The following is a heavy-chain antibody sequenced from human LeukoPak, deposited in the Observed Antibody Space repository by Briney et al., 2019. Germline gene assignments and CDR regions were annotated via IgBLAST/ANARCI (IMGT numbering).Heavy chain of an antibody. CDR1: GYSFTSYW. J-gene: IGHJ5*02. V-gene: IGHV5-51*01. CDR2: IYPGDSDT. CDR3: ARSPTYYYDSSGYFGNNWFDP. Sequence: HGESLKISCKGSGYSFTSYWIGWVRPMPGKGLEWMGIIYPGDSDTRYSPSFQGQVTISADKSISTAYLQWSSLKASDTAMYYCARSPTYYYDSSGYFGNNWFDPWGQGTLVTVSS. D-gene: IGHD3-22*01.